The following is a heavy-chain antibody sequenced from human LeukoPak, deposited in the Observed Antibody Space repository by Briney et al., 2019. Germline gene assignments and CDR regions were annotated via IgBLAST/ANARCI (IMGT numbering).Heavy chain of an antibody. CDR2: ISYDGSNK. CDR3: AKDRKYCSGGSCYDTPSYYYGMDA. V-gene: IGHV3-30*18. J-gene: IGHJ6*02. Sequence: PGGSLRLSCAASGFTFSDYYMSWMRQAPGKGLEWVAVISYDGSNKYYADSVKGRFTISRDSSKNTLYLQMNSLRAADTAVYYCAKDRKYCSGGSCYDTPSYYYGMDAWGQGTTVTVSS. D-gene: IGHD2-15*01. CDR1: GFTFSDYY.